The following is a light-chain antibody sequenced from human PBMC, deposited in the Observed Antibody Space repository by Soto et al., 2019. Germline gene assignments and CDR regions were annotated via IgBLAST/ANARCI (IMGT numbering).Light chain of an antibody. Sequence: DIQMTQYPSSLSASIGDSVIITCRASQDIGTYLNWYQHKPGKAPKHLIYAASSLQTGVPTRFSGSGSGTEFTLTISSLQPEDSAIYYCQQADTFPITFGQGTRLEIK. V-gene: IGKV1-39*01. CDR2: AAS. CDR3: QQADTFPIT. CDR1: QDIGTY. J-gene: IGKJ5*01.